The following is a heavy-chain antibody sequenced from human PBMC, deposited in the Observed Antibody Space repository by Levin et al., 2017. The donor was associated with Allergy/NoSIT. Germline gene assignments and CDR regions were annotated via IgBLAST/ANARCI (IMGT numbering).Heavy chain of an antibody. CDR2: ISSTGSNI. Sequence: GGSLRLSCAASGFTFSSYEMNWVRRAPGKGLEWVSYISSTGSNIYSADSVKGRFTISRDNAKNSLYLHMNSLRAEDTAVYYCARQLGNFWSGYNYFDYWGQGTLVTVSS. J-gene: IGHJ4*02. CDR3: ARQLGNFWSGYNYFDY. V-gene: IGHV3-48*03. D-gene: IGHD3-3*01. CDR1: GFTFSSYE.